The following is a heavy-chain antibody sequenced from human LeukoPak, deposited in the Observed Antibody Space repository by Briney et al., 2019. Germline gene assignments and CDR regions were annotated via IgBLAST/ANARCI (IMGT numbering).Heavy chain of an antibody. CDR1: GGTFSSYA. CDR2: IIPIVGTA. Sequence: SVKVSCKASGGTFSSYAISWVRQDPGQGLEWMGGIIPIVGTANYAQKFQGRFTITMDESTSTAYMELSSLRSEDTAVYYCARGDYYGSGSHYPPLPNWFDPWGQGTLVTVSS. V-gene: IGHV1-69*05. J-gene: IGHJ5*02. D-gene: IGHD3-10*01. CDR3: ARGDYYGSGSHYPPLPNWFDP.